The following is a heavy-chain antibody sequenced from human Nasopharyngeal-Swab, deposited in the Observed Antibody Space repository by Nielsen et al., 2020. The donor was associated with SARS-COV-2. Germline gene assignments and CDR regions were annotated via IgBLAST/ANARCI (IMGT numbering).Heavy chain of an antibody. Sequence: KVSCKGSGYSFTSYWIGWVRQMPGKGLEWMGIIYPGDSDTRYSPSFQGQVTISADKSISTAYLQWSSLKASDTAMYYCARFGSSGDYARWGYYYGMDVWGQGTTVTVSS. CDR2: IYPGDSDT. D-gene: IGHD6-6*01. J-gene: IGHJ6*02. CDR3: ARFGSSGDYARWGYYYGMDV. V-gene: IGHV5-51*01. CDR1: GYSFTSYW.